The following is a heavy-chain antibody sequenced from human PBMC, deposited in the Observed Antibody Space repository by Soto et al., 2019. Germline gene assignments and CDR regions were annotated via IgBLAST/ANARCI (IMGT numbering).Heavy chain of an antibody. CDR1: GYTFTSYG. J-gene: IGHJ3*02. Sequence: QVQLVQSGAEVKKPGASVKVSCKASGYTFTSYGISWVRQAPGQGLEWMGWISAYNGNTNYAQKLQGRVTMTTDTSTSTAYMEQRSLRSNDTAVYYCARDRGGMIGSSSLFPDAFDIWGQGTMVTVSS. D-gene: IGHD6-6*01. V-gene: IGHV1-18*01. CDR3: ARDRGGMIGSSSLFPDAFDI. CDR2: ISAYNGNT.